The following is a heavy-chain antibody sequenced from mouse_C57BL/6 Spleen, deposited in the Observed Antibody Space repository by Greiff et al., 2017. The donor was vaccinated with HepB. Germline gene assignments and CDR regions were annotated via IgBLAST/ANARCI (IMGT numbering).Heavy chain of an antibody. CDR2: IHPNSGST. V-gene: IGHV1-64*01. D-gene: IGHD4-1*01. J-gene: IGHJ1*03. CDR1: GYTFTSYW. Sequence: VKLQQPGAELVKPGASVKLSCKASGYTFTSYWMHWVKQRPGQGLEWIGMIHPNSGSTNYNEKFKSKATLTVDKSSSTAYMQLSSLTAEDSAVYYCARPNWNWYFDVWGTGTTVTVSS. CDR3: ARPNWNWYFDV.